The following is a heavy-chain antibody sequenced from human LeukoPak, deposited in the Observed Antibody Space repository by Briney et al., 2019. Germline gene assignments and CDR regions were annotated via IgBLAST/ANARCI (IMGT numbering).Heavy chain of an antibody. J-gene: IGHJ4*02. CDR1: GYTFTGYY. CDR2: INPNTGAT. CDR3: ARNRVGSGWPRPYYFEF. Sequence: ASVKVSCRPFGYTFTGYYIHWVRQAPGLGLEWMGWINPNTGATMYGQKFQGRVTLTRDTSIDTAYMELTNLRSDDTALYYCARNRVGSGWPRPYYFEFWGQGSLVTVSS. D-gene: IGHD6-19*01. V-gene: IGHV1-2*02.